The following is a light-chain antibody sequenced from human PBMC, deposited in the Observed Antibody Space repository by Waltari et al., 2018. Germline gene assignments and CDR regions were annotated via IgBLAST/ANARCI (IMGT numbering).Light chain of an antibody. V-gene: IGLV4-69*01. CDR1: SGHSTNV. CDR3: QTGGHGTWV. J-gene: IGLJ3*02. Sequence: QLVLTQSPSASASLGASVKPTCTLSSGHSTNVIARLQKRPEEGPRYLMKVNSDGSHNKGDEIPDRFSGSSSGAERYLTISSLQSEDEADYYCQTGGHGTWVFGGGTKLTVL. CDR2: VNSDGSH.